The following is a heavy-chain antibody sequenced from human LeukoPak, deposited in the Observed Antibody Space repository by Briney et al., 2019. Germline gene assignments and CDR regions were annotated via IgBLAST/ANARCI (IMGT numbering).Heavy chain of an antibody. D-gene: IGHD5-18*01. CDR3: AREFKSGYGMWA. J-gene: IGHJ5*02. Sequence: GGSLRLSCAASGFTFSSYSMNWVRQAPGKGLEWVSSITSSSDYVYYADSVKGRFTISRDNAENSLHLQMNSLRADDTAVYYCAREFKSGYGMWAWGQGTLVTVSS. CDR2: ITSSSDYV. CDR1: GFTFSSYS. V-gene: IGHV3-21*01.